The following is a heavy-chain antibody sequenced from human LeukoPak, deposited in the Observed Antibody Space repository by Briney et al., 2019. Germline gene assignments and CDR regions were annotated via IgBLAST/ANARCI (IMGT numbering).Heavy chain of an antibody. D-gene: IGHD2/OR15-2a*01. J-gene: IGHJ5*02. Sequence: PGGSLRLSCATSGFNFRRYTIHWVRQAPGKGLEWVSLAGWAGGTTYYSDSVRGRFTISRDSGRNSVYLQMNSLRAEDTAVYYCARAARADCTSPTCHSWLAPWGQGTQVTVSS. CDR3: ARAARADCTSPTCHSWLAP. CDR2: AGWAGGTT. CDR1: GFNFRRYT. V-gene: IGHV3-43*01.